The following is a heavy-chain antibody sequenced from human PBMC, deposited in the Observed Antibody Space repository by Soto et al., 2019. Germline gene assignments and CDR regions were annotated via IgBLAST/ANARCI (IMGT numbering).Heavy chain of an antibody. CDR3: AREGRSDGYNYLDY. D-gene: IGHD5-12*01. Sequence: SVKVSCKASGGTFSSYAISWVRQAPGQGLEWMGGIIPIFGTANYAQKFQGRVTITADESTSTAYMELSSLRSEDTAVYYCAREGRSDGYNYLDYWGQGTLVTVSS. CDR2: IIPIFGTA. CDR1: GGTFSSYA. J-gene: IGHJ4*02. V-gene: IGHV1-69*13.